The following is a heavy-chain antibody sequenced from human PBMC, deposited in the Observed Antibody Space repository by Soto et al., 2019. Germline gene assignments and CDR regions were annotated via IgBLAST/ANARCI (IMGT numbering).Heavy chain of an antibody. D-gene: IGHD3-22*01. CDR3: ASPSSCGYYMVGAFDI. CDR1: GGTFSSYA. CDR2: IIPIFGTA. V-gene: IGHV1-69*05. J-gene: IGHJ3*02. Sequence: QVQLVQSGAEVKKPGSSVKVSCKASGGTFSSYAISWVRQAPGQGLEWMGGIIPIFGTANYAQKFQGRVTIAXGEITXXAYMELSSLRSEDTAVYYCASPSSCGYYMVGAFDIWGQGTMVTVSS.